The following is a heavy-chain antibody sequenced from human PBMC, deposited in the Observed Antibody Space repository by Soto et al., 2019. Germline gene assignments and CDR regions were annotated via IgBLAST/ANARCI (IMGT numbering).Heavy chain of an antibody. J-gene: IGHJ6*03. CDR1: GGTFSSYT. CDR2: IIPILGIA. CDR3: ARSRYCSGGSCYGYYYYMDV. D-gene: IGHD2-15*01. V-gene: IGHV1-69*02. Sequence: QVQLVQSGAEVKKPGSSVKVSCKASGGTFSSYTISWVRQAPGQGVEWMGRIIPILGIANYGQKFQGRVTITADKSTSRAYMELSSLRSEETAVYYCARSRYCSGGSCYGYYYYMDVWGKGSTVTVSS.